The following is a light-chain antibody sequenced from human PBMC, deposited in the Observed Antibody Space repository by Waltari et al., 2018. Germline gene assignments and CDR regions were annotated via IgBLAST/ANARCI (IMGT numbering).Light chain of an antibody. CDR2: YND. Sequence: QSVLTQPPSASEAARKSVTISCSGSSSNIGSNSVSLYQQLPGTAPKLLIYYNDRRASGVSARFAGSKSGTSASLAISGLQTEDEADYYCAAWDNSLSGPLFGGGTRLTVL. CDR1: SSNIGSNS. J-gene: IGLJ2*01. CDR3: AAWDNSLSGPL. V-gene: IGLV1-36*01.